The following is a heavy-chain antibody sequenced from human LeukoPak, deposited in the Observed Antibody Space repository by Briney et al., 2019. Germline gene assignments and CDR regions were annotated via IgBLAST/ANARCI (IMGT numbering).Heavy chain of an antibody. CDR2: IIPILGIA. CDR3: ARVAVAAHFDY. V-gene: IGHV1-69*04. CDR1: GGTFSSYA. Sequence: SVKVSCKASGGTFSSYAISWVRQAPGQGLEWMGRIIPILGIANYAQRFQGRVTITADKSTSTAYMELSSLRSEDTAVYYCARVAVAAHFDYWGQGTLVTVSS. D-gene: IGHD6-19*01. J-gene: IGHJ4*02.